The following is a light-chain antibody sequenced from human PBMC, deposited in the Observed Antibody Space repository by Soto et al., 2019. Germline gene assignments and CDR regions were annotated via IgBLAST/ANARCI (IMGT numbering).Light chain of an antibody. Sequence: EIVLTQSPGTLSLSPGERATLSCRASQSVTLGYLSWYQQKPGQPPRLLIYGASSGATGTPDRFSGSGSWTDFTLTISSPEPEDCSVYYYQQYGSSPWTFGQGTKVDIK. CDR1: QSVTLGY. CDR2: GAS. CDR3: QQYGSSPWT. J-gene: IGKJ1*01. V-gene: IGKV3-20*01.